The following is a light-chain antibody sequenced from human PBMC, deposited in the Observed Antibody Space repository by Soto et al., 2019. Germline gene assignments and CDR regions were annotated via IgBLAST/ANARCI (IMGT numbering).Light chain of an antibody. V-gene: IGKV1-27*01. J-gene: IGKJ1*01. CDR2: AAS. CDR3: QKYNSVPKT. CDR1: QGISNH. Sequence: DIQMTQSPSSLSKSVGDRDTITCRASQGISNHLAWYQQKPGKVPELLIYAASTLQSGVPSRFSGSGSGTDFTLTISSLQPEDVAAYYCQKYNSVPKTFGQGTKVEIK.